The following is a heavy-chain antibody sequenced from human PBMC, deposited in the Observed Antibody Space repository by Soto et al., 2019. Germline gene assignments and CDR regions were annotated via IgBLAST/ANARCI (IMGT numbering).Heavy chain of an antibody. V-gene: IGHV2-5*02. Sequence: QITLKESGPTLVKPTQTLTLTCTFSGFSLSTSGVGVGWFRQPPGKALEWLALIYWDDDNRYSPSLKSRLTITKAPSKNQVVLTVTDMDPMDTATYSWALFISTDPAGWFARWGQGTLVIVSS. CDR2: IYWDDDN. CDR1: GFSLSTSGVG. D-gene: IGHD3-9*01. J-gene: IGHJ5*02. CDR3: ALFISTDPAGWFAR.